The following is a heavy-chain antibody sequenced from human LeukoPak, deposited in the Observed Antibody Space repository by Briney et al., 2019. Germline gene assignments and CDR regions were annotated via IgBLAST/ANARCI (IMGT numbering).Heavy chain of an antibody. CDR3: ARGAGDLKDGYKNYLDY. V-gene: IGHV1-18*01. Sequence: ASVKVSCKASGYTFTSYGISWVRQAPGQGLEWMGWISAYNGNTNYAQKLQGRVTMTTDTSTSTAYMELRSLRSDDTAVYYCARGAGDLKDGYKNYLDYWGQGTLVTVSS. CDR2: ISAYNGNT. J-gene: IGHJ4*02. CDR1: GYTFTSYG. D-gene: IGHD5-24*01.